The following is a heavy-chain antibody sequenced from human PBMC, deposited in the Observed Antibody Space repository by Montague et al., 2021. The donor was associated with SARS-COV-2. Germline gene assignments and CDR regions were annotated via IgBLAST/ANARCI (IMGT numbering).Heavy chain of an antibody. CDR1: GDSVSSHSAT. CDR3: TSGREGNYNVMDV. CDR2: TYYRSKWYN. V-gene: IGHV6-1*01. Sequence: CAISGDSVSSHSATWNWVTQSPSRGFEWLGRTYYRSKWYNDYAVSVRGRVTINPDTSKNQFSLQLNSVTPEDTAIYYCTSGREGNYNVMDVWGQGTTVTVSS. D-gene: IGHD1-1*01. J-gene: IGHJ6*02.